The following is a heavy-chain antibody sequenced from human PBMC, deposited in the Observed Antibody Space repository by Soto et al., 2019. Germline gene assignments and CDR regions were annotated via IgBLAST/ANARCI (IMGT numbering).Heavy chain of an antibody. Sequence: GGSLRLSCAASGFTFSSYAMSWVRQAPGKGLEWVSAISGSGGSTYYADSVKGRFTISRDNSKNTLYLQMNSLRAEDTAVYYCAKDPYYDILTGYDAFDIWGQGTMVTVSS. V-gene: IGHV3-23*01. CDR3: AKDPYYDILTGYDAFDI. CDR2: ISGSGGST. CDR1: GFTFSSYA. J-gene: IGHJ3*02. D-gene: IGHD3-9*01.